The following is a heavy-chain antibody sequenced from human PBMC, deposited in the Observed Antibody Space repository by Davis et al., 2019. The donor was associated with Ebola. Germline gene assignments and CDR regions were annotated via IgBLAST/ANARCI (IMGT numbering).Heavy chain of an antibody. CDR3: AREGGYYSSGSYLGYYYYGMDV. V-gene: IGHV1-18*01. Sequence: ASVKVSCKASGYTFTSYGISWVRQAPGQGLEWMGWISAYNGNTNYAQKLQGRVTMTTDTSTSTAYMELRSLRSDDTAVYYCAREGGYYSSGSYLGYYYYGMDVWGQGTTVTVSS. CDR2: ISAYNGNT. J-gene: IGHJ6*02. D-gene: IGHD3-10*01. CDR1: GYTFTSYG.